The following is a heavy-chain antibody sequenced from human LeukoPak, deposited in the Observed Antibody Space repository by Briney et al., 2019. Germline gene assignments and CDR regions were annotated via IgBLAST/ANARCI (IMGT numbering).Heavy chain of an antibody. CDR2: IHYTGRT. CDR3: ARQGSMARGGYWLDP. Sequence: SETLSLTCTVSGASINTTNFYWAWIRQPPGKGLESIGNIHYTGRTYSNASLNSRVTISVDTSKNQFSLKLTSVSAADTAVYYCARQGSMARGGYWLDPWGRGTLVIVSS. V-gene: IGHV4-39*01. CDR1: GASINTTNFY. D-gene: IGHD3-10*01. J-gene: IGHJ5*02.